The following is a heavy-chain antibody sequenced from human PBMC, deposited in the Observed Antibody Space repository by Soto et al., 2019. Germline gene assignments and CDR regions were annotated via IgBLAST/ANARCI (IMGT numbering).Heavy chain of an antibody. J-gene: IGHJ5*02. CDR1: GFTFSKYA. CDR3: AKHIVVVTSASAS. CDR2: ISGSGGST. V-gene: IGHV3-23*01. D-gene: IGHD2-21*02. Sequence: LRLSCAASGFTFSKYAMSWVRQAPGKGLEWVSTISGSGGSTYDAESVKGRFTISRDNSKNTLFLQMNSLRAEDTAVYYCAKHIVVVTSASASWGQGTPVTVSS.